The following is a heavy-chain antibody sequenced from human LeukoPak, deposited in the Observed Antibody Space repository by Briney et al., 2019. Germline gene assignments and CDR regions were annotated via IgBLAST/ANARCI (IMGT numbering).Heavy chain of an antibody. CDR3: ARDVASHMGLANYFDY. CDR1: GYTFTSHY. V-gene: IGHV1-46*01. Sequence: RASVKVSFKASGYTFTSHYIHWVRQAPGQGLEWMGIISPSGGSTTYAQKFQGRVTMTRDTSTSTVYMDLSSLRSDDTAVYYCARDVASHMGLANYFDYWGQGALVIVSS. D-gene: IGHD2-2*01. CDR2: ISPSGGST. J-gene: IGHJ4*02.